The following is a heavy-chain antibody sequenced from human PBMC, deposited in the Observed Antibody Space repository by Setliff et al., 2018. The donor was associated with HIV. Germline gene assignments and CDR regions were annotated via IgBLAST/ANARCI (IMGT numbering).Heavy chain of an antibody. CDR3: ARLSHYYYYYMDV. Sequence: GESLKISCKGSGYSFTNYWIGWVRQMPGKGLEWMGIIYPGDSDIDTRYSPSFQGQVTISADRSISTAYLQWSSLKASDTAMYYCARLSHYYYYYMDVWGKGTTVTVS. CDR2: IYPGDSDIDT. J-gene: IGHJ6*03. V-gene: IGHV5-51*01. CDR1: GYSFTNYW.